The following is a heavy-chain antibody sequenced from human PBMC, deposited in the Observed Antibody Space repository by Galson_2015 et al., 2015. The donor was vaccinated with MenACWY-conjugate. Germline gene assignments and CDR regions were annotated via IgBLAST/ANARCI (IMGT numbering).Heavy chain of an antibody. CDR3: TWAYSGYDRDAFDI. CDR1: GYSSTNYW. V-gene: IGHV5-51*01. D-gene: IGHD5-12*01. J-gene: IGHJ3*02. CDR2: IFVGDSET. Sequence: QSGAEVKKPGDSLRISCQVSGYSSTNYWVGWVRQVAGEGLEWMGIIFVGDSETRYRPSFQGQVTMSADKSIHTAYLQWSSLKASDAATYYCTWAYSGYDRDAFDIWGPGTMVIVS.